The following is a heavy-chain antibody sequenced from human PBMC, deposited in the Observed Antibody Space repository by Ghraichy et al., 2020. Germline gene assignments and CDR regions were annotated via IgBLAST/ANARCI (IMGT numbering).Heavy chain of an antibody. D-gene: IGHD1-1*01. J-gene: IGHJ3*02. CDR2: MNLKSGGT. CDR3: ARELPGTTGTTASFDI. Sequence: ASVKVSCKVSGHTITDHYLHWLRQAPGEGLEWMGYMNLKSGGTNYAQHLRGRVTMTRDTSINTAYMELNSLTSDDTAVFYCARELPGTTGTTASFDIWGQGTMVTVSS. V-gene: IGHV1-2*02. CDR1: GHTITDHY.